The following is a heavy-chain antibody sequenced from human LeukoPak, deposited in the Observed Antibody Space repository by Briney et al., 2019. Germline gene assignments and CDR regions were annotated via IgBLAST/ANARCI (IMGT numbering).Heavy chain of an antibody. CDR2: IHHSGST. Sequence: SETLSLTCTVSGYSISSGYYWGWIRQPPGKGLEWIGTIHHSGSTYYIPSLKSRVTISVDTSKNHFSLKLSSVTAADTAVYYCARHRYYYGSGSYSIKAYYFDYWGQGTLVTVSS. J-gene: IGHJ4*02. CDR1: GYSISSGYY. D-gene: IGHD3-10*01. CDR3: ARHRYYYGSGSYSIKAYYFDY. V-gene: IGHV4-38-2*02.